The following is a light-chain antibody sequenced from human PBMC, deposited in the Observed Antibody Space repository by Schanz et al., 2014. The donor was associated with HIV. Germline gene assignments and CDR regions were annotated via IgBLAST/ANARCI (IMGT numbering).Light chain of an antibody. CDR1: QSLGGSQ. CDR2: GAS. Sequence: ETVLTQSPGSLSLSPGERATLSCRASQSLGGSQLAWYQHKPGQAPRLLIYGASNRATGIPDRFSGGGSGTEFTLTISSLQSEDFAVYYCQQYYTSPTFGPGTKVDFK. CDR3: QQYYTSPT. V-gene: IGKV3-20*01. J-gene: IGKJ3*01.